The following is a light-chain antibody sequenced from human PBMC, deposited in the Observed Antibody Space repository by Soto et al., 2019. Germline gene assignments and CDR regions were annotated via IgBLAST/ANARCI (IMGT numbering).Light chain of an antibody. Sequence: DIQMTQSPSTLSGSVGDRVTITCRASQTISSWLAWYQQKPGKAPKLLIYKASTLKSGVPSSFSGSGSGTEFTLTISSLQPDDFATYFCQRYSSYSEAFGQGTKVELK. CDR2: KAS. CDR1: QTISSW. V-gene: IGKV1-5*03. CDR3: QRYSSYSEA. J-gene: IGKJ1*01.